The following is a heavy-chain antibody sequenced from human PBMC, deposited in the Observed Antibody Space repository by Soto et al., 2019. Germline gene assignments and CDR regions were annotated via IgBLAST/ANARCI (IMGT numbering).Heavy chain of an antibody. J-gene: IGHJ4*02. Sequence: QVQLVQSGAEVKKPGASVKVSCKASGYTFTSYAMHWVRQAPGQRLEWMGWINAGNGNTKYSQKFQGRVTITRDTSASTAYMELSSLRSEATAVYYCARDRSDDYIWGSYRGNDYWGQGTLVTVSS. D-gene: IGHD3-16*02. CDR3: ARDRSDDYIWGSYRGNDY. CDR2: INAGNGNT. CDR1: GYTFTSYA. V-gene: IGHV1-3*01.